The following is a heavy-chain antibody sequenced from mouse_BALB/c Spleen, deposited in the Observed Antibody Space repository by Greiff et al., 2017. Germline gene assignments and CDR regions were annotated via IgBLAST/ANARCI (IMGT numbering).Heavy chain of an antibody. J-gene: IGHJ2*01. V-gene: IGHV2-9*02. Sequence: VQLVESGPGLVAPSQSLSITCTVSGFSLTSYGVHWVRQPPGKGLEWLGVIWAGGSTNYNSALMSRLSISKDNSKSQVFLKMNSLQTDDTAMYYCARELTGMGGDYFDYWGQGTTLTVSS. CDR1: GFSLTSYG. CDR3: ARELTGMGGDYFDY. CDR2: IWAGGST. D-gene: IGHD4-1*01.